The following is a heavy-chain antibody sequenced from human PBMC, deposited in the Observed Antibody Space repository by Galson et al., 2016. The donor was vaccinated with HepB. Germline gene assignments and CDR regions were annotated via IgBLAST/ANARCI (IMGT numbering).Heavy chain of an antibody. Sequence: SCKASGYTFTTYGITWVRQAPGQGLEWMGWISTHSGTTNHAQELQGRITMTTDTSASTAYMELANLKSDDTAIYYCVRDRERSLDCWGQGTLVSVSS. CDR1: GYTFTTYG. CDR3: VRDRERSLDC. D-gene: IGHD2-21*02. J-gene: IGHJ4*02. V-gene: IGHV1-18*01. CDR2: ISTHSGTT.